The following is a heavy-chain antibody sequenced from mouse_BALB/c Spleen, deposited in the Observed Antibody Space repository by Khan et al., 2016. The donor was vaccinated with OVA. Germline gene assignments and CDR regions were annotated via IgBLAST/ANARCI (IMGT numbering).Heavy chain of an antibody. V-gene: IGHV1S136*01. CDR3: AKNYRYDVYFDY. D-gene: IGHD2-14*01. J-gene: IGHJ2*01. Sequence: VQLQQPGPELVKPGASVKMSCKASGYTFTSYVIHWVKQKPGQGLEWIGYIYPSNDDTKYNEKFKGKATLTSDKSSSTAYMELRSLTSEDSAVYYCAKNYRYDVYFDYWGQGTTLTVSS. CDR2: IYPSNDDT. CDR1: GYTFTSYV.